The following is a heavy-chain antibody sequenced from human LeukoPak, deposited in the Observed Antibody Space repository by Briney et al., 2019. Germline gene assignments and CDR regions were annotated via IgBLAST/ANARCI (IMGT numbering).Heavy chain of an antibody. V-gene: IGHV4-34*01. Sequence: SETLSLTCSVSGASFSSYYWSWIRQPPGKGLEWIGEIYHSGSTSYNPSLKSRVTISVDTSKNQFSLKLSSVTAADTAVYYCARGRGSSSGYRWFDPWGQGTLVTVSS. CDR1: GASFSSYY. D-gene: IGHD6-6*01. J-gene: IGHJ5*02. CDR2: IYHSGST. CDR3: ARGRGSSSGYRWFDP.